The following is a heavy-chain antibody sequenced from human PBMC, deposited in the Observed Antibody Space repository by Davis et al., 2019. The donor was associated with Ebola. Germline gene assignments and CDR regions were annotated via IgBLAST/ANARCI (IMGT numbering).Heavy chain of an antibody. J-gene: IGHJ3*02. Sequence: GESLKISCKASGYTFPNYWLVWVRQMPGKGLEWMGIIYPGDSDARYNPSFQGHVTFSADKSINTAYLHWSSLKASDTAMYYCARRGIVVVTAKDAFDIWGQGTMVTVSS. CDR3: ARRGIVVVTAKDAFDI. V-gene: IGHV5-51*01. CDR2: IYPGDSDA. D-gene: IGHD2-21*02. CDR1: GYTFPNYW.